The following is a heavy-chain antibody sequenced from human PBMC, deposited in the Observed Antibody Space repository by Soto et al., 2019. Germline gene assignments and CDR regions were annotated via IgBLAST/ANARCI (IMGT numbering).Heavy chain of an antibody. J-gene: IGHJ3*02. V-gene: IGHV4-31*03. CDR3: ARDGRYSSSSGPNDAFDI. CDR1: GGSISSGGYY. CDR2: IYYSGST. D-gene: IGHD6-6*01. Sequence: QVQLQESGPGLVKPSQTLSLTCTVSGGSISSGGYYWSWIRQHPGKGLEWIGYIYYSGSTYYNPSLKSRVTMSLDSFMNRLSRKLSSVTAADTAVYYWARDGRYSSSSGPNDAFDIWCQGTMVTVAS.